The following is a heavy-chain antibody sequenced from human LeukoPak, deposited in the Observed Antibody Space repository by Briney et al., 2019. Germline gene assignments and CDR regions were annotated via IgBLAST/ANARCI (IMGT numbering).Heavy chain of an antibody. D-gene: IGHD6-19*01. Sequence: PSETLSLTCTVSGGSISSDSHYWGWIRQPPGKGLEWIGSIYYSGSTYYNPSLKSRVTISVDTSKNQFSLKLSSVTAADTAMYYCARDDALTAIAVAGGFDYWGQGTLVTVSS. CDR1: GGSISSDSHY. V-gene: IGHV4-39*07. CDR2: IYYSGST. J-gene: IGHJ4*02. CDR3: ARDDALTAIAVAGGFDY.